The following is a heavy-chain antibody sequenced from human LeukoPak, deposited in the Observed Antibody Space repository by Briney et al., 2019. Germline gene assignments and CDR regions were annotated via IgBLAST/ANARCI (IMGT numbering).Heavy chain of an antibody. CDR2: ISYDGSNK. CDR3: AKDHYGDYPDY. Sequence: PGGSLRLSCAASGLTFSSYGMHWVRQAPGKGLEWVAVISYDGSNKYYADSVKGRFTISRDNSKNTLYLQMNSLRAEDTAVYYCAKDHYGDYPDYWGQGTLVTVSS. CDR1: GLTFSSYG. D-gene: IGHD4-17*01. V-gene: IGHV3-30*18. J-gene: IGHJ4*02.